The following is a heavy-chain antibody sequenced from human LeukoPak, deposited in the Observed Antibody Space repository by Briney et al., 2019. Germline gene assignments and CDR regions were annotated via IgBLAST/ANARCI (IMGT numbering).Heavy chain of an antibody. CDR3: ARDGRDSSGPVAFDI. CDR2: IHIDGDT. J-gene: IGHJ3*02. V-gene: IGHV3-66*01. Sequence: GGSLRLSCGASEFSLRSNYMSWVRQAPGKGLEWVSIIHIDGDTHYADSVKGRFTISRDNSKNTLYLQMNSLRSEDTAVYYCARDGRDSSGPVAFDIWGQGTMVTVSS. D-gene: IGHD3-22*01. CDR1: EFSLRSNY.